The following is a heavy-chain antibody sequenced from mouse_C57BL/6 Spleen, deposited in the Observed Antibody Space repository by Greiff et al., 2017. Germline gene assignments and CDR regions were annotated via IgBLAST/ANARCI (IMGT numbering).Heavy chain of an antibody. Sequence: QVQLQQPGAELVKPGASVKMSCKASGYTFTSYWITWVKQRPGQGLEWSGDIYPGSGSTNYNEKFKSKATLTVDTSSSTAYMQLSSLTSEDSAVYYCARVWGYDYDSWFAYWGQGTLVTVSA. CDR1: GYTFTSYW. CDR3: ARVWGYDYDSWFAY. V-gene: IGHV1-55*01. D-gene: IGHD2-4*01. J-gene: IGHJ3*01. CDR2: IYPGSGST.